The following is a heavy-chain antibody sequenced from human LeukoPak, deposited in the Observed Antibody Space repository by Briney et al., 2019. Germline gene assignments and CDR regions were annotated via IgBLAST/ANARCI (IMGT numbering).Heavy chain of an antibody. CDR2: ISSDESST. J-gene: IGHJ4*02. D-gene: IGHD2-2*01. CDR1: GFTFSRYW. CDR3: ARVERYCSGTSCYSQDYFDY. Sequence: GGSLRLSCAASGFTFSRYWMHWVRQAPGEGLVWVSRISSDESSTTYADSGKGRFTISRDNAKNTLYLQMNSLRAEDTAVYYCARVERYCSGTSCYSQDYFDYWGQGTLVTVSS. V-gene: IGHV3-74*01.